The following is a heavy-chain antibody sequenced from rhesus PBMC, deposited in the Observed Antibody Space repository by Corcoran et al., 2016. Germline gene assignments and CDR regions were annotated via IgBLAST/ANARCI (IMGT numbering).Heavy chain of an antibody. D-gene: IGHD4-23*01. J-gene: IGHJ4*01. CDR2: IGESGGAT. Sequence: DVQLVESGGGLVKPGGSLRLSCVASGFTFSSYEMHWVRQAPGKGLEWVSLIGESGGATYYADSVKGRFTISRDNAKDSLFLQMNSLRAEDTAVYYCTANTVTTSFYFGSWGQG. V-gene: IGHV3-100*02. CDR1: GFTFSSYE. CDR3: TANTVTTSFYFGS.